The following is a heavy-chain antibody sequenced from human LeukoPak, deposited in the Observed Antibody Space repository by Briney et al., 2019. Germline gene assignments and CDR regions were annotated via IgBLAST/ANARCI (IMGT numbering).Heavy chain of an antibody. Sequence: PSETLSLTCAVYGGSFSGYYWSWIRQPPGKGLEWIGEINHSGSTNYNPSLKSRVTISVDPSKNQFSLKLSSVTAADTAVYYCARHCLRYFVWLSLRTDWFDPWGQGTLVTVSS. CDR1: GGSFSGYY. CDR2: INHSGST. CDR3: ARHCLRYFVWLSLRTDWFDP. J-gene: IGHJ5*02. D-gene: IGHD3-9*01. V-gene: IGHV4-34*01.